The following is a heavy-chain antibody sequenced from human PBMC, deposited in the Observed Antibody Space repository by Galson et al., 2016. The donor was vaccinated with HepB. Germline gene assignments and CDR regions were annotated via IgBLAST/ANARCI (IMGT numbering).Heavy chain of an antibody. CDR2: IRSGNNQL. D-gene: IGHD5-18*01. CDR1: GFTFRDYT. CDR3: ARGYSSGGGWFDP. J-gene: IGHJ5*02. Sequence: SLRLSCAASGFTFRDYTMNWIRQAPGKGLEWVSSIRSGNNQLFYADSVKGRFTISRDNAKDSLYLQMSSLRVDDTAIYFCARGYSSGGGWFDPWGQGTLVIVSS. V-gene: IGHV3-21*06.